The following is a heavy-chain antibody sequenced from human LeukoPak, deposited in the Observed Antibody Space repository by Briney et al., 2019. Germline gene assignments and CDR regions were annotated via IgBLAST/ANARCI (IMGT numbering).Heavy chain of an antibody. CDR1: GFTFSSYS. D-gene: IGHD3-16*01. CDR2: ISSSSSYI. Sequence: GGSLRLSCAGSGFTFSSYSMNWVRQAPGKGLEWVSSISSSSSYIYYADSVKGRFIVSRDNAKNSLYLQMNSLRAEDTAVYYCARDFTAGDAFDIWGQGTRVTVSS. J-gene: IGHJ3*02. CDR3: ARDFTAGDAFDI. V-gene: IGHV3-21*01.